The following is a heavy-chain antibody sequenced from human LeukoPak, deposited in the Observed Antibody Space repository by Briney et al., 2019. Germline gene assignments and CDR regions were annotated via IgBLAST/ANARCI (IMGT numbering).Heavy chain of an antibody. J-gene: IGHJ5*02. Sequence: SQTLSLTCTVSGRSISSDNYSWSWIRQPAGKGLEWIGRVYTRATTNYNPSVKPRVTISVDKSKKQFSLPLSSVTAADTAVYYCAREKIGYYDGSGRGWFDPWGQGTLVTVSS. CDR1: GRSISSDNYS. CDR2: VYTRATT. D-gene: IGHD3-22*01. CDR3: AREKIGYYDGSGRGWFDP. V-gene: IGHV4-61*02.